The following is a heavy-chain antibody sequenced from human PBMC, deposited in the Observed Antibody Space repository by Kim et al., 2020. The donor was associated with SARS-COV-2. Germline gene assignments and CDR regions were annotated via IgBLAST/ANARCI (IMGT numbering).Heavy chain of an antibody. CDR1: GGSISSSSYY. CDR2: IYYSGST. CDR3: ARLGIAARHFDY. V-gene: IGHV4-39*01. J-gene: IGHJ4*02. Sequence: SETLSLTCTVSGGSISSSSYYWGWIRQPPGKGLEWIGSIYYSGSTYYNPSLKSRVTISVDTSKNQFSLKLSSVTAADTAVYYCARLGIAARHFDYWGQGTLVTVSS. D-gene: IGHD6-6*01.